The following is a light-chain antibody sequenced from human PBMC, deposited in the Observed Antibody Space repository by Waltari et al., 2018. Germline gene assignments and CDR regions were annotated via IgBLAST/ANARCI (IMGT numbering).Light chain of an antibody. Sequence: QSALTQPASVSGPPGQSITISCTGTSSDVGFYNLVSWYQQHPDKAPKLLVYEVIERPSGVSNRFSGSKSCNTASLTISGLQAEDEADYYCCSYVGRNIWVFGGGTKVTVL. CDR3: CSYVGRNIWV. CDR1: SSDVGFYNL. V-gene: IGLV2-23*02. J-gene: IGLJ3*02. CDR2: EVI.